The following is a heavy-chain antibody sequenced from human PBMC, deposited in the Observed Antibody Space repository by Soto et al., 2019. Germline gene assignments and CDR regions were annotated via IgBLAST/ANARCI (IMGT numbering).Heavy chain of an antibody. D-gene: IGHD5-12*01. Sequence: QVQLQESGPGLVKPSETLSLMCTVSGGSISSYYWSWIRQPPGKGLEWIGYIYYSGSTNYNPSLQSRVTTSVDTSKNQFSLKLSSVTAADTAVYYCARERRDGYKHYFDYWGQGTLVTVSS. CDR1: GGSISSYY. CDR2: IYYSGST. CDR3: ARERRDGYKHYFDY. J-gene: IGHJ4*02. V-gene: IGHV4-59*01.